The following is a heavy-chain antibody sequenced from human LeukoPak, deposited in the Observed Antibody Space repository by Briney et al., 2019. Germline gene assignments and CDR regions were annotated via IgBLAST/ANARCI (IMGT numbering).Heavy chain of an antibody. J-gene: IGHJ4*02. Sequence: VKVSCKVSGYTFTDYYMHWVQQAPGKGLEWMGLVDPEDGETIYAEKFQGRVTITADTSTDTAYMELSSLRSEDTAVYYCATSSSNYGTYHDYWGQGTLVTVSS. CDR3: ATSSSNYGTYHDY. V-gene: IGHV1-69-2*01. D-gene: IGHD4-11*01. CDR1: GYTFTDYY. CDR2: VDPEDGET.